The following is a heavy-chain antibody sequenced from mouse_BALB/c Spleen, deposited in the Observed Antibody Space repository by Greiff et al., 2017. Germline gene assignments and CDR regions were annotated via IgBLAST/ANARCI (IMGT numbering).Heavy chain of an antibody. Sequence: QVQLQQPGAELVRPGASVKLSCKASGYTFTSYWINWVKQRPGQGLEWIGNIYPSDSYTNYNQKFKDKATLTVDKSSSTAYMQLSSPTSEDSAVYYCTKGTGRGNFDYWGQGTTLTVSS. V-gene: IGHV1-69*02. CDR2: IYPSDSYT. D-gene: IGHD4-1*01. CDR3: TKGTGRGNFDY. J-gene: IGHJ2*01. CDR1: GYTFTSYW.